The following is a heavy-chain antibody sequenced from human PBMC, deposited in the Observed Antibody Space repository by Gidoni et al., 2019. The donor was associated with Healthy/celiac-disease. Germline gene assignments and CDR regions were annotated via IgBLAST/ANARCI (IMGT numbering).Heavy chain of an antibody. V-gene: IGHV3-23*01. J-gene: IGHJ4*02. CDR2: ISGSGGST. CDR3: AKDPRGSTRFDY. Sequence: EVQLLEAGGGLVQPGGSLRLSCAASGFTFSSYAMSWVRQAPGKGLEWVSAISGSGGSTYYADSVKGRFTISRDNSKNTLYLQMNSLRAEDTAVYYCAKDPRGSTRFDYWGQGTLVTVSS. D-gene: IGHD3-10*01. CDR1: GFTFSSYA.